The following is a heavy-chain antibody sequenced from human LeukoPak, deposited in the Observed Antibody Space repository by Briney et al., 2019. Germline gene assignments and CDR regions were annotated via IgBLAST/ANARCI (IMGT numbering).Heavy chain of an antibody. CDR1: GFTFSSYT. CDR2: ISYDGSKK. CDR3: AREDYGDYYFDY. V-gene: IGHV3-30*03. D-gene: IGHD4-17*01. J-gene: IGHJ4*02. Sequence: GGSLRLSCAASGFTFSSYTMYWVRQAPGKGLEWVAGISYDGSKKYYADSVKGRFTISRDNSKNTLFLHINSLRAEDTAVYSCAREDYGDYYFDYGGQGTLVTVSS.